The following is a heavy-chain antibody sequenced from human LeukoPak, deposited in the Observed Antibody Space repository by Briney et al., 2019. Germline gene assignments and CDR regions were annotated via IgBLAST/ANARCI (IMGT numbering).Heavy chain of an antibody. Sequence: GGSLRLSCAASGFTFSIYDMSWVRQAPGKGLEWVSTISGSGGSTYYADSVKGRFTISRDNSKNTLYLQMNSLRAEDTAVYYCAKVLVTTPPFDYWGQGTLVTVSS. D-gene: IGHD4-17*01. CDR3: AKVLVTTPPFDY. CDR1: GFTFSIYD. CDR2: ISGSGGST. V-gene: IGHV3-23*01. J-gene: IGHJ4*02.